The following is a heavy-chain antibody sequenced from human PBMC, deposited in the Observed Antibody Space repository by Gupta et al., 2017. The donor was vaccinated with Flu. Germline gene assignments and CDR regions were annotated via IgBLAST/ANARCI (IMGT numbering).Heavy chain of an antibody. CDR2: IWYDGSNQ. CDR3: AREGRFLDSGSYYYIAFDY. V-gene: IGHV3-33*01. CDR1: GFTFSTYG. D-gene: IGHD3-22*01. Sequence: QVQLVESGGGVVQPGRSRRLSCVASGFTFSTYGMPWVRQAPGKGLEWVAGIWYDGSNQYYADSVKGRFTISRDNSKNTLYLQVNNVRGEDTAVYYCAREGRFLDSGSYYYIAFDYWGQGTLVTVPS. J-gene: IGHJ4*02.